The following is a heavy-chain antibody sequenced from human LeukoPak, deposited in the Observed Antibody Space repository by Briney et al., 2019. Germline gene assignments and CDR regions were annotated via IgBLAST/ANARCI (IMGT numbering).Heavy chain of an antibody. J-gene: IGHJ4*02. CDR2: IYHNGGT. D-gene: IGHD3-22*01. CDR3: ARHTKLYYDPFDY. CDR1: GGSISGYY. Sequence: SETLSLTCTVSGGSISGYYWSWIRQPPGKGLEWIGYIYHNGGTNYNPSLQSRLTISVDTSKNQFSLKLSSVTAADTAVYYCARHTKLYYDPFDYWGQGTLVTVSS. V-gene: IGHV4-59*08.